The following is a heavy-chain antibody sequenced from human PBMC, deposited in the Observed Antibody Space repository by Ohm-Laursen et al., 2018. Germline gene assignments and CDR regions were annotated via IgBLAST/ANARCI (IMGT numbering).Heavy chain of an antibody. V-gene: IGHV3-21*01. CDR3: ARDQGWVDY. Sequence: SLRLSCTASGFSFSTYTLNWVRQAPGEGLEWVSSVSTSGSDTYYADSVKGRFTISRDNAKNSLYLQMNSLRAEDTAVYYCARDQGWVDYWGQGTLVTVSS. CDR2: VSTSGSDT. J-gene: IGHJ4*02. D-gene: IGHD6-19*01. CDR1: GFSFSTYT.